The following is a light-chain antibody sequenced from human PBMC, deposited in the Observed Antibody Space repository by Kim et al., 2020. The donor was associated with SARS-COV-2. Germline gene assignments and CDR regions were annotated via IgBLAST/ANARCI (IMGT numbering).Light chain of an antibody. Sequence: DIQMTQSPSTLSASVGDRVTITCRASQSISNWLAWYQQKPGKAPKLLINDASSLESGVPSRFSGSGTGTEFTLTISSLQPDDFAPYYCQQDRNLWTFGQGTKVDIK. CDR2: DAS. J-gene: IGKJ1*01. CDR1: QSISNW. CDR3: QQDRNLWT. V-gene: IGKV1-5*01.